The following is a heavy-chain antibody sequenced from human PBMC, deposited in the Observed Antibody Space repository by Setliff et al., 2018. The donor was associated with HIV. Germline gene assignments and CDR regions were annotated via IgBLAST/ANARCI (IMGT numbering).Heavy chain of an antibody. V-gene: IGHV4-61*02. J-gene: IGHJ3*02. CDR3: TRQSPVAGSGAFDI. CDR2: IYTSGNTNYNPST. Sequence: SETLSLTCTVSGDSISSGGYYWSWIRQPAGQGLEWIGRIYTSGNTNYNPSTNYNPSLKSRITISLETSRNQFSLRVTSVTATDTAAYYCTRQSPVAGSGAFDIWGQGTMVTVSS. D-gene: IGHD6-19*01. CDR1: GDSISSGGYY.